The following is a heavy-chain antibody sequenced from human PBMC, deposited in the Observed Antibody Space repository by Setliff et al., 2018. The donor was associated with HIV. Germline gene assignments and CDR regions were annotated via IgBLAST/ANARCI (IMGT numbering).Heavy chain of an antibody. Sequence: SETLSLTCTVSGGSINNFYWSWIRQPPGKGLEWIGYISTSGSTKCNPSLKSRVTILVDPSNNQFSLRLSSVTAADTAVYYCARHSDFWSEDAFDIWAQGTVVTVSS. CDR2: ISTSGST. V-gene: IGHV4-4*09. CDR3: ARHSDFWSEDAFDI. D-gene: IGHD3-3*01. J-gene: IGHJ3*02. CDR1: GGSINNFY.